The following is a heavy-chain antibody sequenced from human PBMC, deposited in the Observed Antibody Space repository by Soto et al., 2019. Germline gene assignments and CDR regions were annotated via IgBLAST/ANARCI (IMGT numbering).Heavy chain of an antibody. CDR3: VRCYCSVGSCYAGWHFDL. Sequence: QVQLVQSGGEVKKPGASVKVSCQASGYTFSDYAISWVRQAPGQGLEWMGWISASTRNTDQAQNFQARVSMTLDTASNTAYRELRSLRSDDTAVYYCVRCYCSVGSCYAGWHFDLWGRGTLVTVSS. D-gene: IGHD2-15*01. V-gene: IGHV1-18*01. CDR1: GYTFSDYA. CDR2: ISASTRNT. J-gene: IGHJ2*01.